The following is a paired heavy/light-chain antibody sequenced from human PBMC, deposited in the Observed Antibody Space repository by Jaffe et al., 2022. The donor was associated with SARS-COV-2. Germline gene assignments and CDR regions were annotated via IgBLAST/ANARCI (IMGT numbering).Heavy chain of an antibody. J-gene: IGHJ4*02. CDR3: AKDPYGYKGFLDY. CDR2: INGNGADT. D-gene: IGHD5-18*01. Sequence: EVQLLESGGGWEQPGGSLRLSCISSLFNFNKHAVSWVRQAPGKGLEWVSAINGNGADTYYADSVKGRFTISRDNSKNTVFLQMDGLTAEDTAVYYCAKDPYGYKGFLDYWGQGTLVTVSS. V-gene: IGHV3-23*01. CDR1: LFNFNKHA.
Light chain of an antibody. Sequence: QSALTQPASVSGSPGQAITMSCTGTRADVGNYDLVSWYQHHPGRAPKLIIYEVIKRPSGVSNRFSGSKSGNTASLTISGLQPEDEADYYCCSYGGSNFPYVLGTGTKVTVL. CDR1: RADVGNYDL. CDR3: CSYGGSNFPYV. V-gene: IGLV2-23*02. J-gene: IGLJ1*01. CDR2: EVI.